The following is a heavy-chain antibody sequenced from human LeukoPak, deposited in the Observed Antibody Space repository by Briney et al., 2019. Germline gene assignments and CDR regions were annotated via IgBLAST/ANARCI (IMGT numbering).Heavy chain of an antibody. Sequence: AETLSLACAVHYGSFIGYYWSWIRQPPGKGLEWIGEINHSGSNNYNPSLKSRVTISIYTSKNQFSLNLSSVTAADTAVYYCASRMRWGQGTLDTVSS. CDR3: ASRMR. V-gene: IGHV4-34*01. CDR1: YGSFIGYY. J-gene: IGHJ4*02. CDR2: INHSGSN.